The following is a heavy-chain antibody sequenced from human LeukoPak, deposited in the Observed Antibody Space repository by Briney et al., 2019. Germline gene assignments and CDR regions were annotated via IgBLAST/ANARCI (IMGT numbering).Heavy chain of an antibody. Sequence: SVKVSCKASGGTFNYYTINWVRQAPGQGLEWMGRIVPMFGIPDYAQKFQGRVTITTDESTSTAYMELSSLRSEDTAVYYCARDRVSGYYSFDYWGQGTLVTVSS. CDR1: GGTFNYYT. CDR2: IVPMFGIP. J-gene: IGHJ4*02. V-gene: IGHV1-69*05. D-gene: IGHD3-22*01. CDR3: ARDRVSGYYSFDY.